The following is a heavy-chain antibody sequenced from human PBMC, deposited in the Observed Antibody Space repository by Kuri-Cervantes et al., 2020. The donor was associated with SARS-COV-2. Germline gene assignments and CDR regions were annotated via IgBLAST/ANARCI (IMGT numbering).Heavy chain of an antibody. J-gene: IGHJ6*03. Sequence: GESLKISCAASGFTFSSYGMHWVRQAPGKGLEWVAFIRYDGSNKYYADSVKGRFTISRDNSKNTLYLQMNSLRAEDTAVHYCAKETTGYYYYMDVWGKGTTVTVSS. CDR2: IRYDGSNK. V-gene: IGHV3-30*02. CDR1: GFTFSSYG. CDR3: AKETTGYYYYMDV. D-gene: IGHD4-17*01.